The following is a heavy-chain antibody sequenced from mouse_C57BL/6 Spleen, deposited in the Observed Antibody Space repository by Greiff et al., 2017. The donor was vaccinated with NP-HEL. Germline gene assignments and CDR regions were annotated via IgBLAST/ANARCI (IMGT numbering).Heavy chain of an antibody. J-gene: IGHJ1*03. CDR2: IDPSDSYT. V-gene: IGHV1-59*01. D-gene: IGHD1-1*01. CDR1: GYTFTSYW. CDR3: AGERRSVYGSSSYWYVDV. Sequence: VQLQQSGAELVRPGTSVKLSCKASGYTFTSYWMHWVKQRPGQGLEWIGVIDPSDSYTNYNQKFKGKATLTVDTSSSTAYMQLSSLTSEDSAVYSCAGERRSVYGSSSYWYVDVWGTGTTVTVSS.